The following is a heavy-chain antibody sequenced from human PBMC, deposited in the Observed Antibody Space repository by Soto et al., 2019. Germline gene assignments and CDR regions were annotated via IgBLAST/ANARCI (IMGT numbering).Heavy chain of an antibody. Sequence: EVQLSESGGDLRQPGWSLSISCAASGVTFTNYAMTWVRQTPGNGLEWVSGISASGVLKYYADSVRGRFTVSRDNSKNILYLQMDNLRDEDTALYYCAREVGAPSGWLDTWGQGTQVTVSS. CDR3: AREVGAPSGWLDT. CDR2: ISASGVLK. V-gene: IGHV3-23*01. J-gene: IGHJ5*02. D-gene: IGHD1-26*01. CDR1: GVTFTNYA.